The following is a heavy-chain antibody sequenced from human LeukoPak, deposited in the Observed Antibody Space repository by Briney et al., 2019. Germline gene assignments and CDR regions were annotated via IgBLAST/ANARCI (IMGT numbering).Heavy chain of an antibody. CDR2: IFHSGST. J-gene: IGHJ2*01. V-gene: IGHV4-4*02. D-gene: IGHD4-17*01. CDR1: GATISRGHW. Sequence: SETLSLTCAVSGATISRGHWWTWVRQPPGKGLEWIGEIFHSGSTDYNPSLKSRVTISVDKSENQFSLKLTSVTAAGTAVYYCARDQAVRSWYFDLWGRGILVTVSS. CDR3: ARDQAVRSWYFDL.